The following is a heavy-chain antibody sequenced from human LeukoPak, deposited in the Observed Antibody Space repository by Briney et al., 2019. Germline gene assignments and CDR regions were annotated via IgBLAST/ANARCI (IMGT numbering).Heavy chain of an antibody. Sequence: GASVKVSCKASGYTFTSYGISWVRQAPGQGLEWMGWISAYNGNTNYAQKLQGRVTMTTDTSTSTAYMELRSLRSDDTAVYYCARVHEENYYDRSGYYLNWGQGTLVTVSS. V-gene: IGHV1-18*01. CDR1: GYTFTSYG. J-gene: IGHJ4*02. CDR3: ARVHEENYYDRSGYYLN. D-gene: IGHD3-22*01. CDR2: ISAYNGNT.